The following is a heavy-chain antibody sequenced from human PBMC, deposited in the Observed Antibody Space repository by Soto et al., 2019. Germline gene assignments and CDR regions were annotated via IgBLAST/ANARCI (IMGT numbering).Heavy chain of an antibody. J-gene: IGHJ6*02. D-gene: IGHD2-15*01. CDR2: MDPITGGT. CDR1: GYNFGAYY. CDR3: ARGRDAASQFYSPHRMEA. Sequence: QVQLEQSGAEVKQPGASVKVSCKASGYNFGAYYTYWVRQAPGRGLEWVGWMDPITGGTDYEERLRDRVTMTRDTSINPGYMELRRRRSDDTAIHFCARGRDAASQFYSPHRMEAGGQGNTFTVSS. V-gene: IGHV1-2*02.